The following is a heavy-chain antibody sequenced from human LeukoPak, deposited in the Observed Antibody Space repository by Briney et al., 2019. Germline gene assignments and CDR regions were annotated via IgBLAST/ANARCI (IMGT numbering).Heavy chain of an antibody. D-gene: IGHD2-2*01. CDR2: IYPRDGST. J-gene: IGHJ4*02. Sequence: ASVKVSCKASGYSFTSNYIHWVRQAPGQGLEWMGMIYPRDGSTSYAQKFQGRVTMTRDTSTSTVYMELSSLRSEDTAVYYCARGTWIRIYQLPNFDYWGQGTLVTVSS. CDR1: GYSFTSNY. V-gene: IGHV1-46*01. CDR3: ARGTWIRIYQLPNFDY.